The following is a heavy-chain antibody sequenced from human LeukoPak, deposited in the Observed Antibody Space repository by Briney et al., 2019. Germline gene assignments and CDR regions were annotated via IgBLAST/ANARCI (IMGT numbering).Heavy chain of an antibody. CDR3: GKVGGGYYFDY. J-gene: IGHJ4*02. CDR1: GFTFSNYA. D-gene: IGHD3-10*01. CDR2: IDTISSI. V-gene: IGHV3-23*01. Sequence: GGSLRLSCAASGFTFSNYAMTWVRQAPGKGLEWVSAIDTISSIHYADSVKGRFTISRDNSQNTLYLQLNILRAEDTAVYYCGKVGGGYYFDYWGQGTLVTVSS.